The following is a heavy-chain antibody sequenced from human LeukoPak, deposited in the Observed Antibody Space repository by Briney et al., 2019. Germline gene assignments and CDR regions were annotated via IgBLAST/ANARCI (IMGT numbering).Heavy chain of an antibody. D-gene: IGHD6-19*01. CDR3: ARPARPAITVAAYDY. J-gene: IGHJ4*02. Sequence: GESLKISCKGSGYSFTSYWIGWVRQMPGKGLEWMGIIYPGDSDTRYSPSFQGQVTISADRSISTAYLQWNRVKASDTAMYYCARPARPAITVAAYDYWGQGTLVTVSS. V-gene: IGHV5-51*01. CDR2: IYPGDSDT. CDR1: GYSFTSYW.